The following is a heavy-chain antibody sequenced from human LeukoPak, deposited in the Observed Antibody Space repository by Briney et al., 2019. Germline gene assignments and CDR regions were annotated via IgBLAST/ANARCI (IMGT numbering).Heavy chain of an antibody. CDR1: GGSDSSYY. V-gene: IGHV4-4*07. D-gene: IGHD3-22*01. J-gene: IGHJ4*02. CDR3: ARHKSSGSYPLDY. Sequence: SETLSLTCTVSGGSDSSYYWSWIRQPAGKGLEWIGRIYISGSTNYNPSLKSRVTMSVDTSKNQFSLTLSSVTAADTAVYYCARHKSSGSYPLDYWGQGILVTVSS. CDR2: IYISGST.